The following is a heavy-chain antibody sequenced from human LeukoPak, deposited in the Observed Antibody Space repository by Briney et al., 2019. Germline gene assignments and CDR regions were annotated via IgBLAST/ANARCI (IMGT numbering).Heavy chain of an antibody. Sequence: GGSLRLSCAASGFTFSNAWMSWVRQAPGKGREWVGRIKSKTDGGTTDYAAPVKGRFTISRDDSKNTLYLQMNSLKTEDTAVYYCTPRASYCSGGSCYSEWFDPWGQGTLVTVSS. D-gene: IGHD2-15*01. V-gene: IGHV3-15*01. CDR1: GFTFSNAW. J-gene: IGHJ5*02. CDR2: IKSKTDGGTT. CDR3: TPRASYCSGGSCYSEWFDP.